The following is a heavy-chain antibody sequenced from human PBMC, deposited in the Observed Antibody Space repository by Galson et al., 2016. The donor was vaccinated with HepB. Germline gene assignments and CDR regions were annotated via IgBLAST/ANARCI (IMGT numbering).Heavy chain of an antibody. V-gene: IGHV3-33*06. Sequence: SLRLSCAASGFTFSHYGMHWVRQAPGKGLEWVAVIWYDRGKEYYTESVKGRFTISRDNSKNTLYLEMNSLRAEDTAIYYCAKVGTTVLTPGKYRLEYFQLWSQGTLVTVSS. CDR2: IWYDRGKE. CDR3: AKVGTTVLTPGKYRLEYFQL. D-gene: IGHD4-23*01. CDR1: GFTFSHYG. J-gene: IGHJ1*01.